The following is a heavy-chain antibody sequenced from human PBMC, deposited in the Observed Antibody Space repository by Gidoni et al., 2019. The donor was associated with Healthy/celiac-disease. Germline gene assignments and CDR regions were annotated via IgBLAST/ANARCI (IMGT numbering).Heavy chain of an antibody. CDR1: GGSFSGYY. D-gene: IGHD2-2*02. V-gene: IGHV4-34*01. J-gene: IGHJ6*02. Sequence: QVQLQQWGAGLLKPSETLSLTCAVSGGSFSGYYWSWIRQPPGKGQEWIGEINHSGSTNYNPSLKSRVTISVDTSKNQFSLKLSSVTAADTAVYYCAIGYCSSTSCHKTAYYYYGMDVWGQGTTVTVSS. CDR3: AIGYCSSTSCHKTAYYYYGMDV. CDR2: INHSGST.